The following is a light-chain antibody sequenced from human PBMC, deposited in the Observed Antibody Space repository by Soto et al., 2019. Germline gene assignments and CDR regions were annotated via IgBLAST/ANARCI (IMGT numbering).Light chain of an antibody. CDR1: SSDVGAYNF. Sequence: QSALTQPASVSGSPGQSITISCTGTSSDVGAYNFVSWHQQHPGKAPKLMIYNVYDRPSGISYRFSGSKSGNTASLTISGLHGEDEADYYCSAYAVSRTDVFGTGTKLTVL. V-gene: IGLV2-14*03. J-gene: IGLJ1*01. CDR3: SAYAVSRTDV. CDR2: NVY.